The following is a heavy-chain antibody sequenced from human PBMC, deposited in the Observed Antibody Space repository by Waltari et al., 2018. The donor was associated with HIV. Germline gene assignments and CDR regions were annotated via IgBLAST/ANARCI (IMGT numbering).Heavy chain of an antibody. CDR2: IPYDGSTK. CDR1: GFTFTAFV. J-gene: IGHJ4*02. D-gene: IGHD6-25*01. CDR3: AKEQGYGGYGVFDN. V-gene: IGHV3-30*02. Sequence: QVQLVESGGGVVQPGGSLRLSCAASGFTFTAFVMHWVRQAPGRGLEWVAFIPYDGSTKYFADSVKGRFTISRDNSKSTLYLQMDSLGAEDTAVYYCAKEQGYGGYGVFDNWGQGTLVTVSS.